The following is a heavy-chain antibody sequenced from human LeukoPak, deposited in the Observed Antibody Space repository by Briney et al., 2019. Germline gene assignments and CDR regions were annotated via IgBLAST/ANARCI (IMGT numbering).Heavy chain of an antibody. CDR3: AHVYDSSGYFPYYYYMDV. CDR2: IYYSGST. J-gene: IGHJ6*03. CDR1: GDSISSSSYY. V-gene: IGHV4-39*01. D-gene: IGHD3-22*01. Sequence: KTSETLSLTCTVSGDSISSSSYYWGWIRQPPGKGLEWIGSIYYSGSTYYNPSLKSRVTISVDTSKNQFSLKLSSVTAADTAVYYCAHVYDSSGYFPYYYYMDVWGKGTTVTVSS.